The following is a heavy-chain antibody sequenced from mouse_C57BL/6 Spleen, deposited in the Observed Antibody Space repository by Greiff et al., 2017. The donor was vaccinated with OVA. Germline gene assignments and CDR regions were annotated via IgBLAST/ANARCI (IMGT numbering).Heavy chain of an antibody. Sequence: VQLQQPGAELVMPGASVKLSCKASGYTFTSYWMHWVKQRPGQGLEWIGEIDPSDSYTNYNQKFKGKSTLTVDKSSSTAYMQLSSLTSEDSAVYYCARRFYYAMDYGGQGTSVTVSS. CDR2: IDPSDSYT. J-gene: IGHJ4*01. CDR1: GYTFTSYW. CDR3: ARRFYYAMDY. V-gene: IGHV1-69*01.